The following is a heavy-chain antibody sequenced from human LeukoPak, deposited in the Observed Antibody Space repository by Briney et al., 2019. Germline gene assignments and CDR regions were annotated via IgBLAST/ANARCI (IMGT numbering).Heavy chain of an antibody. CDR2: IYPGDSDT. J-gene: IGHJ4*02. D-gene: IGHD4-17*01. V-gene: IGHV5-51*01. CDR3: ARVRFGDYAPDY. Sequence: GESLKLSCKGSGYTFTSYWIGWVRQMPGKGLEWMGIIYPGDSDTKYSPSFQGQVTISADKSITTAYLQWSSLKASDTAMYYCARVRFGDYAPDYWGQGTLVTVSS. CDR1: GYTFTSYW.